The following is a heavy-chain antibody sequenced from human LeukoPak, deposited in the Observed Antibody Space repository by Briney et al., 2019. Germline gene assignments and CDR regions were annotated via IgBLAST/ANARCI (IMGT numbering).Heavy chain of an antibody. Sequence: GGSLRLSCAASGFTFSSDAMSWVRQAPGKGLEWVSVISASGGSTYYADSVKGRFTISRDNSKNTLYLQMNILRAEDTAVYFCARFETCQCDDVFDIWGQGTMVTVSS. CDR3: ARFETCQCDDVFDI. CDR2: ISASGGST. D-gene: IGHD3-3*01. J-gene: IGHJ3*02. CDR1: GFTFSSDA. V-gene: IGHV3-23*01.